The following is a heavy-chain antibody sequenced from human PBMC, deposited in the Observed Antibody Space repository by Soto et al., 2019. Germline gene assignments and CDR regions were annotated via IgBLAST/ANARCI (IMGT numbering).Heavy chain of an antibody. V-gene: IGHV3-21*01. Sequence: GGSLRLSCAASGFAFSSYSMNWVRQAPGKGLEWVSSISSRGTYIYYADSVKGRFTICRDNDKDSLYQQMNSLRAEHTAVYYRARDMRSVDPWGQGTLVTVSS. CDR3: ARDMRSVDP. CDR2: ISSRGTYI. D-gene: IGHD3-10*01. J-gene: IGHJ5*02. CDR1: GFAFSSYS.